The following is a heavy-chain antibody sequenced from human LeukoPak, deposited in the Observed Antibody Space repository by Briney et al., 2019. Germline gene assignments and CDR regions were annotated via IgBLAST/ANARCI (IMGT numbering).Heavy chain of an antibody. J-gene: IGHJ4*02. D-gene: IGHD3-22*01. V-gene: IGHV4-39*01. Sequence: SETLSLTCTVSGGSISSSSYYWGWIRQPPGKGLEWLGSIYYSGSTYYNPSLKSRVTISVDTSKNQFSLKLSSVTAADTAVYYCARLDYYDSSGTFDYWGQGTLVTVSS. CDR1: GGSISSSSYY. CDR2: IYYSGST. CDR3: ARLDYYDSSGTFDY.